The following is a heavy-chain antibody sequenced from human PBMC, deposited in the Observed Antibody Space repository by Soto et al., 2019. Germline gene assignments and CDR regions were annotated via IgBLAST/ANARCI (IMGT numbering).Heavy chain of an antibody. J-gene: IGHJ5*02. CDR2: IYYSGST. Sequence: SETLSLTCTVSGGSISSSSYYWSWIRQPPGKGLEWIGYIYYSGSTNYNPSLKSRVTISVDTSKNQFSLKLSSVTAADTAVYYCALVVVGPLRSGNWFDPWGQGTLVTVSS. V-gene: IGHV4-61*05. CDR3: ALVVVGPLRSGNWFDP. D-gene: IGHD2-15*01. CDR1: GGSISSSSYY.